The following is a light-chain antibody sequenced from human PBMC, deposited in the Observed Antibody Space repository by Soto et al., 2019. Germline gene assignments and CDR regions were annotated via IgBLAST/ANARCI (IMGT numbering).Light chain of an antibody. CDR2: GAS. CDR3: QQRSNWLIT. V-gene: IGKV3-11*01. CDR1: QNVRSN. Sequence: EIVMTQSPATLSVSPGERATLSCRASQNVRSNLAWYQQKPGQAPRLLIFGASNRATGIPARFSGSGSGTDFTLTISSLEPEDFAVYYCQQRSNWLITFGQGTRLEIK. J-gene: IGKJ5*01.